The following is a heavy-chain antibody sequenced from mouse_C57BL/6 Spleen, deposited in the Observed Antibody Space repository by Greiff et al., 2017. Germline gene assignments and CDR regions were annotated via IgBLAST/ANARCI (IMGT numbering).Heavy chain of an antibody. CDR1: GYTFTDYY. CDR2: INPNNGGT. CDR3: ARRRGLPLAY. Sequence: VQLQQSGPELVKPGASVKISCKASGYTFTDYYMNWVKQSHGKSLEWIGDINPNNGGTSYNQKFKGKATLTVDKSSSTAYMELRSLTSEDSAVYYCARRRGLPLAYWGQGTLVTVSA. D-gene: IGHD2-2*01. V-gene: IGHV1-26*01. J-gene: IGHJ3*01.